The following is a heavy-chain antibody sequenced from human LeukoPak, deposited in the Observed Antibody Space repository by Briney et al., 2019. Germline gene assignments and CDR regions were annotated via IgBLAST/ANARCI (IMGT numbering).Heavy chain of an antibody. Sequence: GGSLRLSCAASGFTFSSYWMHWVRQAPGKGLVWVSRINSDGSSTSYADSVKGRFTISRDNAKNTLYLQMNSLRAEDTAVYYCARSLTSLAYCGGDCYLFQHWGQGTLVTVSS. V-gene: IGHV3-74*01. CDR1: GFTFSSYW. D-gene: IGHD2-21*02. CDR3: ARSLTSLAYCGGDCYLFQH. J-gene: IGHJ1*01. CDR2: INSDGSST.